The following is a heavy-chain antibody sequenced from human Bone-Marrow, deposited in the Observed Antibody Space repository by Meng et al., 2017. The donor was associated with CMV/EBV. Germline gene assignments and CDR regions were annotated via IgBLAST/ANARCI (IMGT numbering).Heavy chain of an antibody. Sequence: GESLKISCTASGFTFGDYAMSWVRQAPGKGLEWVGFIRSKAYGGTTEYAASVKGRFTISRDDSKSIAYLQMNSLKTEDTAVYYCARRSGTSNWFDPWGQGTLVTVSS. CDR3: ARRSGTSNWFDP. CDR1: GFTFGDYA. D-gene: IGHD3-10*01. CDR2: IRSKAYGGTT. J-gene: IGHJ5*02. V-gene: IGHV3-49*04.